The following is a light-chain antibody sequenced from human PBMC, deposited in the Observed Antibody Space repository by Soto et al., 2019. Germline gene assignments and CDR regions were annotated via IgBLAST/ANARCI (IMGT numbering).Light chain of an antibody. J-gene: IGLJ1*01. CDR3: CSYTTSSTYV. V-gene: IGLV2-14*03. CDR1: SSDVGGYNY. Sequence: QSALTQPASVSGSPGQSIAISCTGTSSDVGGYNYVSWYQQHPGKAPKLMIYDVSNRPSGISTRFSGFKSGNTASLTISGLQAEDEADYYCCSYTTSSTYVFGTGTKVTVL. CDR2: DVS.